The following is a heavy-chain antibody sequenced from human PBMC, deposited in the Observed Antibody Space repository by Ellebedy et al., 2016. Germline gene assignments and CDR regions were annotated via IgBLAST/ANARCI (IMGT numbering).Heavy chain of an antibody. CDR3: ARALWFGELTH. D-gene: IGHD3-10*01. J-gene: IGHJ4*02. V-gene: IGHV3-21*01. CDR2: ISSSSSYI. CDR1: GFTFSSYS. Sequence: GGSLRLSXAASGFTFSSYSMNWVRQAPGKGLEWVSSISSSSSYIYYADSVKGRFTISRDNAKNSLYLQMNSLRAEDTAVYYCARALWFGELTHWGQGTLVTVSS.